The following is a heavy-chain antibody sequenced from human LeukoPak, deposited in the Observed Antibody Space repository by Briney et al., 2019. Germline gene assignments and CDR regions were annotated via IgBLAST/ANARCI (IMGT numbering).Heavy chain of an antibody. CDR2: ISGSGGST. CDR3: AKEVPYYYDSSGSDY. Sequence: GGSLGLSCVASGFTSGVYAMSWVCQAPGKGLEWVSAISGSGGSTYYADSVKGRFTISRDNSKNTLYLQMNSLRAEDTAVYYCAKEVPYYYDSSGSDYWGQGTLVTVSS. CDR1: GFTSGVYA. J-gene: IGHJ4*02. D-gene: IGHD3-22*01. V-gene: IGHV3-23*01.